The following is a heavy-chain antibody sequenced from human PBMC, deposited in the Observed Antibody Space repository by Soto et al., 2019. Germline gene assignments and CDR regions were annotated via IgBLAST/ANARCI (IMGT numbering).Heavy chain of an antibody. V-gene: IGHV3-30*18. D-gene: IGHD5-18*01. J-gene: IGHJ4*02. CDR2: ISYDGSNK. Sequence: VRQAPGKGLEWVAVISYDGSNKYYADSVKGRFTISRDNSKNTLYLQMNSLRAEDKAVYYCAKGRLWNFDYWGQGTLVTVSS. CDR3: AKGRLWNFDY.